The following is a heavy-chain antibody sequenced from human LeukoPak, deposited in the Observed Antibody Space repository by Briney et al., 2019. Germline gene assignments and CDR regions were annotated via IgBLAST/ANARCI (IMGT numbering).Heavy chain of an antibody. D-gene: IGHD3-10*01. V-gene: IGHV4-59*01. CDR1: GDSMNNYY. Sequence: SETLSLTCTVSGDSMNNYYWSWIRQPPGKGLEWIGNINYSGSTNSNPSLKSRATISVDMSRKHFFLDLSSVTAADTAVYYCARAVHYSGTSDQYTGGWYYFDFWGQGTLVTVSS. CDR2: INYSGST. J-gene: IGHJ4*02. CDR3: ARAVHYSGTSDQYTGGWYYFDF.